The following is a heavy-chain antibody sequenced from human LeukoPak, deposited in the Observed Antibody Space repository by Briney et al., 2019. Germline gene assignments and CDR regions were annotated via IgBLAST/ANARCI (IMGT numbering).Heavy chain of an antibody. CDR3: AKDRVTVTPHLDY. CDR1: GFTFSSYA. D-gene: IGHD4-17*01. V-gene: IGHV3-30*02. Sequence: GVSLRLSCAASGFTFSSYAMSWVRQAPGKGLEWVAFIRYDGSNKYYADSVKGRFTISRDNSKNTLYLQMNSLRAEDTAVYYCAKDRVTVTPHLDYWGQGTLVTVSS. J-gene: IGHJ4*02. CDR2: IRYDGSNK.